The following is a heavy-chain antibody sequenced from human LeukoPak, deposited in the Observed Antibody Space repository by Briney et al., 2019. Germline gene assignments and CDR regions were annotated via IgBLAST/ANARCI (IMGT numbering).Heavy chain of an antibody. Sequence: PGGSLRLSCVGSGFTSIAYALTWARQAPGKGLEWVSGFSGGGVTTYYADSVKGRFTISRDNSKNTLYLEMNSLRAEDTAVYYCGGGGWYYFHYRGQGTLVTVSS. D-gene: IGHD2-15*01. J-gene: IGHJ4*02. CDR1: GFTSIAYA. V-gene: IGHV3-23*01. CDR2: FSGGGVTT. CDR3: GGGGWYYFHY.